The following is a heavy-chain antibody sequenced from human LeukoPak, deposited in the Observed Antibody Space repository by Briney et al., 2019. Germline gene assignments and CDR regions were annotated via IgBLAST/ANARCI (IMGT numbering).Heavy chain of an antibody. V-gene: IGHV1-2*02. J-gene: IGHJ6*03. CDR2: INPNSRGT. Sequence: ASVKVSCKASGYTFTGDYIHWVRQAPGQGLEYMGWINPNSRGTNYVQTFQGRVTLTRDTSISTAYMELTRLRSDDTAVYYCVRGGFWSGYPASYYMDVWGTGTTVTVSS. CDR3: VRGGFWSGYPASYYMDV. D-gene: IGHD3-3*01. CDR1: GYTFTGDY.